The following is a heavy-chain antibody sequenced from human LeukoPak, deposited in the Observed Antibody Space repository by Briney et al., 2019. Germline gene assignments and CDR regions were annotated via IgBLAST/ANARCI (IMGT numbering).Heavy chain of an antibody. CDR2: IWYDGSNK. V-gene: IGHV3-33*01. CDR1: GFTFSSYG. D-gene: IGHD4-17*01. J-gene: IGHJ3*02. CDR3: ARPRGGDYPLDAFDI. Sequence: GRSLRLSCAASGFTFSSYGMHWVRQAPGKGLEWVAVIWYDGSNKYYADSVKGRFTISRDNSKNTLYLQMNSLRAEDTAVYYCARPRGGDYPLDAFDIRGQGTMVTVSS.